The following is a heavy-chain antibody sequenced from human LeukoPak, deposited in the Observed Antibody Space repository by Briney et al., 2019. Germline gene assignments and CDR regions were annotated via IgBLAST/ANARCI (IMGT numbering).Heavy chain of an antibody. V-gene: IGHV3-64D*06. Sequence: PGGSLRLSCSASGFTFSSYAMHWVRQAPGKGLEYVSAISSNGGSTYYADSVKGRFTISRDNSKNTLYLQMSSLRAEDTAVYYCVKDSGGSSWYEPNDAFDIWGQGTMVTVSS. J-gene: IGHJ3*02. CDR1: GFTFSSYA. CDR3: VKDSGGSSWYEPNDAFDI. D-gene: IGHD6-13*01. CDR2: ISSNGGST.